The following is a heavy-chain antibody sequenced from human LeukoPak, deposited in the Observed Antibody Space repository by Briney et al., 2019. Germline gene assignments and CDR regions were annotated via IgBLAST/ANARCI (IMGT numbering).Heavy chain of an antibody. CDR1: GFTFSGYA. Sequence: PGGSLRLSCAASGFTFSGYAMHWVRQAPGKGLEYVSGIPSNGGTTYYADSVKGRFTISRDNPKNTLYLQMSSLRAEDTAVYFCVRDRVVVTATFDCWGQGTLVTVSS. CDR3: VRDRVVVTATFDC. CDR2: IPSNGGTT. J-gene: IGHJ4*02. V-gene: IGHV3-64D*06. D-gene: IGHD2-21*02.